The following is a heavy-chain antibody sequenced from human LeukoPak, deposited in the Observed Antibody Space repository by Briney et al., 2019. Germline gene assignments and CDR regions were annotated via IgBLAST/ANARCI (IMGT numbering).Heavy chain of an antibody. V-gene: IGHV3-53*01. D-gene: IGHD3-3*01. CDR3: ARAYYDFWSGYYPYPFDY. Sequence: GGSLRLSCAASGFTVSSNFMSWVRQAPGKGLEWVAVIYSGGSTDHADSVKGRFTISRDNAKNSLYLQMNSLRAEDTAVYYCARAYYDFWSGYYPYPFDYWGQGTLVTVSS. CDR2: IYSGGST. J-gene: IGHJ4*02. CDR1: GFTVSSNF.